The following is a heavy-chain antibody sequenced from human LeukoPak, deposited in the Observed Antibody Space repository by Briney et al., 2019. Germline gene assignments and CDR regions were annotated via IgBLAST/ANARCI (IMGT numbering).Heavy chain of an antibody. Sequence: GGSLRLSCAASGFTFDDYGLSWVRQAPGKGLEWVGRIKRKSDGGTPDYAAPVEGRFTISRDDSKNMLYLQMSSLKTEDTAVYYCATDQGFIYYFDYWGQGTLVTVSS. V-gene: IGHV3-15*01. CDR2: IKRKSDGGTP. D-gene: IGHD3-10*01. CDR3: ATDQGFIYYFDY. CDR1: GFTFDDYG. J-gene: IGHJ4*02.